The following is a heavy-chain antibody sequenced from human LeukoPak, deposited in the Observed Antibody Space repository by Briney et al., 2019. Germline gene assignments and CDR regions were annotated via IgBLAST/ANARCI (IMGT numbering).Heavy chain of an antibody. CDR1: GGSISSNSYC. CDR2: VSYGGST. Sequence: SETLSLTCTVSGGSISSNSYCWDWIRQPPGKGLEWIGSVSYGGSTYYNPSLKRRVFISVDTSDNRLSLMLHSMTAADTAVYYCARHYFDSSAYPYYFDYWGQGTLVTVSS. J-gene: IGHJ4*02. CDR3: ARHYFDSSAYPYYFDY. V-gene: IGHV4-39*01. D-gene: IGHD3-22*01.